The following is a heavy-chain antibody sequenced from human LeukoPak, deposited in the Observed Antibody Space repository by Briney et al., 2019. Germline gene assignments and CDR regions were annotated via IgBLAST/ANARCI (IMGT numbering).Heavy chain of an antibody. D-gene: IGHD3-16*01. V-gene: IGHV4-34*01. CDR1: GGSFSGYY. CDR2: TYHSGST. J-gene: IGHJ6*03. Sequence: SETLSLTCAVYGGSFSGYYWSWIRQSPGKGLEWIGETYHSGSTNYNSSLKSRVTISLDTSKNQFSLKLSSVTAADTAVYYCVRLGSIGDYYYYYMDVWGKGTTVTVSS. CDR3: VRLGSIGDYYYYYMDV.